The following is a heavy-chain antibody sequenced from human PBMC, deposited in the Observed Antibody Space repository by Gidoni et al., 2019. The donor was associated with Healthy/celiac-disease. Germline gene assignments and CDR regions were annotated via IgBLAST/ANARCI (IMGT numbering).Heavy chain of an antibody. V-gene: IGHV3-66*01. J-gene: IGHJ4*02. D-gene: IGHD2-21*02. Sequence: EVQLVESGGGFVQPGGSLRLSCAASGFTVSSNYMRWVRQAPWKGLEWVSVSYSGGSTYYADSVKGRFTISRDNSKNTLYLQMNSLRAEDTAVYYCARDRRGDYFFDYWGQGTLVTVSS. CDR1: GFTVSSNY. CDR3: ARDRRGDYFFDY. CDR2: SYSGGST.